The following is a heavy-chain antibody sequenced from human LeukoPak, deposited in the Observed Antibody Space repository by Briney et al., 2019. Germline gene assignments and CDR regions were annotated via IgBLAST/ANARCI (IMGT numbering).Heavy chain of an antibody. J-gene: IGHJ4*02. Sequence: SETLSLTCTVSGGSISNYYWSWVRLPPGKGLERIGCIYDIGSTNYNPSLKSRVTISPDTSKNQFSLELSSVTAADTAVYYCARHGGAYSFDYWGQGTLVTVSS. V-gene: IGHV4-59*08. CDR3: ARHGGAYSFDY. CDR2: IYDIGST. D-gene: IGHD4-11*01. CDR1: GGSISNYY.